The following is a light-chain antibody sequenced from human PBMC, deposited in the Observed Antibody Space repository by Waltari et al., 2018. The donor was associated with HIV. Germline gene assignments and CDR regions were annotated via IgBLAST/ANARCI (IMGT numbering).Light chain of an antibody. CDR2: DRV. V-gene: IGLV3-21*02. CDR3: QVWDKDIGHECVF. Sequence: SYVLTQAPSVSVAPGSTATITCGGEKLEDKIVHWYRQRPGQAPPLVILDRVEGPSGMPERFSAANSGDTATLASSGVETGDEADFYCQVWDKDIGHECVFFGGGTQLVVL. CDR1: KLEDKI. J-gene: IGLJ2*01.